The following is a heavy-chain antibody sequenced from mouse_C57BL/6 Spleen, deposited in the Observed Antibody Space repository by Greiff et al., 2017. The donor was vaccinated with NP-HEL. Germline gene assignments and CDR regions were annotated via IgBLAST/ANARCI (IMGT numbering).Heavy chain of an antibody. CDR1: GYTFTSYW. V-gene: IGHV1-59*01. Sequence: QVHVKQPGAELVRPGTSVKLSCKASGYTFTSYWMHWVKQRPGQGLEWIGVIDPSDSYTNYNQKFKGKATLTVDTSSSTAYMQLSSLTSEDSAVYYCARSGGLLRPFDYWGQGTTLTVSS. CDR3: ARSGGLLRPFDY. J-gene: IGHJ2*01. CDR2: IDPSDSYT. D-gene: IGHD1-2*01.